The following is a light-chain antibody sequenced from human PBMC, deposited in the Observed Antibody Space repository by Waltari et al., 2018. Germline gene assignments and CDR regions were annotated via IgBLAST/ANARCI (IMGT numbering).Light chain of an antibody. CDR2: AAS. V-gene: IGKV1-39*01. Sequence: IQMTQSRSSLSASVGHRVTITCRASQNINKDLHWYQQKPGNAPKLLIYAASSLQSGVPSSFSGGGSGTDFTLTITSLQPGDFATYYCQQASRTPLTCGGGTKVGI. CDR3: QQASRTPLT. CDR1: QNINKD. J-gene: IGKJ4*01.